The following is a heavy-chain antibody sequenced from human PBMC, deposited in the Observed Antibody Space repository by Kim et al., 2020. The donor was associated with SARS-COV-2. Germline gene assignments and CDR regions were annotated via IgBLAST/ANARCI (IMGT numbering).Heavy chain of an antibody. V-gene: IGHV3-53*01. D-gene: IGHD2-2*03. CDR3: ARDLDKGGYFDY. CDR2: IYSGCTT. J-gene: IGHJ4*02. CDR1: GFTVSRNY. Sequence: GGSLRLSCAASGFTVSRNYLSWVRQAPGKGLEWVSVIYSGCTTYYADSVKGRFTISRDNSKNTLYLQMNNLRAEDTAVYYCARDLDKGGYFDYWAREPWSPSPQ.